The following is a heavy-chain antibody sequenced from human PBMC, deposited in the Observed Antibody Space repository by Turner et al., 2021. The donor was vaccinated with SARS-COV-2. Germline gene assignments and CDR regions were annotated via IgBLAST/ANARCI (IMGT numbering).Heavy chain of an antibody. J-gene: IGHJ5*02. V-gene: IGHV1-8*01. Sequence: QLVQSGTEMMRPGASVKISCKASGYTFMSYDINWVRQATGQGLEWMGWMNPNSGNTGYAQKFQGRVTMTRNTSISTAYMELSSLRSEDTAVYYCARAAQLTVWFDPWGQGTLVTVSS. CDR2: MNPNSGNT. CDR3: ARAAQLTVWFDP. D-gene: IGHD3-9*01. CDR1: GYTFMSYD.